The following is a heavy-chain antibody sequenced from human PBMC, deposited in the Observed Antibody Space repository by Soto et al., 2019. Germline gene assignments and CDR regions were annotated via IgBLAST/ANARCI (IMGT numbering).Heavy chain of an antibody. CDR2: INPKSDDT. D-gene: IGHD4-17*01. CDR1: GYPFSDNQ. CDR3: ASMHSLDYVMWGLDH. Sequence: GASVKVSCKASGYPFSDNQIHWLRRAPGQGLEWMGRINPKSDDTNYAQKFQGRVTMTRDTSIDTAYLELTGLTSDDTATYYCASMHSLDYVMWGLDHSGQGTLVTVPQ. V-gene: IGHV1-2*02. J-gene: IGHJ4*02.